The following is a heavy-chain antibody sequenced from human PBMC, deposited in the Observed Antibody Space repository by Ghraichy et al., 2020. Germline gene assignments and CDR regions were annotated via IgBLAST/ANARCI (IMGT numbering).Heavy chain of an antibody. CDR2: FDPEDGET. Sequence: ASVKVSCKVSGYTLTELSMHWVRQAPGKGLEWMGGFDPEDGETIYAQKFQGRVTMTEDTSTDTAYMELSSLRSEDTAVYYCATSLYYYYGMDVWGQGTTVTVSS. V-gene: IGHV1-24*01. CDR3: ATSLYYYYGMDV. J-gene: IGHJ6*02. CDR1: GYTLTELS.